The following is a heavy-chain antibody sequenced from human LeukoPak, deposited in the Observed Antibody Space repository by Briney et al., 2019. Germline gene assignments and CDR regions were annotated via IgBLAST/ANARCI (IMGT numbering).Heavy chain of an antibody. CDR2: IRSKANSYAT. J-gene: IGHJ4*02. D-gene: IGHD6-13*01. V-gene: IGHV3-73*01. CDR3: TTIPISGVAAAGTRNC. Sequence: GGSLRLSCAASGFTFSGSAMHWVRQASGKGLEWVGRIRSKANSYATAYAASVKGRFTISRDDSKNTAYLQMNSLKTEDTAVYYCTTIPISGVAAAGTRNCWGQGTLVTVSS. CDR1: GFTFSGSA.